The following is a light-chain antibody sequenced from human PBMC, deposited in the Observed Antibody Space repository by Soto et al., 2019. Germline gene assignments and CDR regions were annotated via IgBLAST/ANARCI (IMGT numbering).Light chain of an antibody. CDR3: QQASSFPPT. J-gene: IGKJ5*01. Sequence: DIQISHSPASLSASVLDRVTITCRASQDISSWLAWYQQKPGKAPKIMIYAASSLQGGVPSRFSGSGSGTEFTLTISSLQPEDFATYYCQQASSFPPTFGQGTRLETK. V-gene: IGKV1-12*01. CDR2: AAS. CDR1: QDISSW.